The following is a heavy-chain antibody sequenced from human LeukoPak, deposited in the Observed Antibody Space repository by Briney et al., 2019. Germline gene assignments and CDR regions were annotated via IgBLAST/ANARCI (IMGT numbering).Heavy chain of an antibody. J-gene: IGHJ6*02. CDR2: IWYDGSNK. CDR1: GFTFSSYG. D-gene: IGHD3-10*01. CDR3: ARGPYYYGSGSYLPLGYYYGMDV. Sequence: GGSLRLSCAASGFTFSSYGMHWVRQAPGKGLEWVAVIWYDGSNKYYADSVKGRFTISRDNSKNTLYLQMNSRRAEDTAVYYCARGPYYYGSGSYLPLGYYYGMDVWGQGTTVTVSS. V-gene: IGHV3-33*01.